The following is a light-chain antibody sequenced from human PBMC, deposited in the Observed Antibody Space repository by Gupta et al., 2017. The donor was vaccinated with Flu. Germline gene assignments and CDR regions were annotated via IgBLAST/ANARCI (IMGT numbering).Light chain of an antibody. Sequence: GDTVTITCRASQGIRNELGWYQHKPGKATKLLIYVASTLQRGVPARFSGSGAGTDFTLTISSLQPEDFATYYCLQDYSLPLTFGGGTKVEIK. J-gene: IGKJ4*01. V-gene: IGKV1-6*01. CDR3: LQDYSLPLT. CDR2: VAS. CDR1: QGIRNE.